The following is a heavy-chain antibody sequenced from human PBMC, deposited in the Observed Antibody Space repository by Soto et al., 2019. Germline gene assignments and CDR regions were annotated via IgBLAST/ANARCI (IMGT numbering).Heavy chain of an antibody. Sequence: QVQLVQSGTEVKKPGSSVKVSCKTSGGTFSNYAFSWVRQAPGHGLEWMGGTIPIFGTAKYAPNFQGRLTITADESTSTAYLELSSLRSDDSAVYYCARGAGWIYGMDVWGQGTTVTVSS. D-gene: IGHD5-12*01. CDR2: TIPIFGTA. V-gene: IGHV1-69*12. CDR3: ARGAGWIYGMDV. CDR1: GGTFSNYA. J-gene: IGHJ6*02.